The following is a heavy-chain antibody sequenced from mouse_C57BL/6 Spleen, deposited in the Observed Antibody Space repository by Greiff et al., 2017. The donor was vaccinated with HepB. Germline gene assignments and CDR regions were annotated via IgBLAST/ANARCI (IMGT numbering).Heavy chain of an antibody. D-gene: IGHD1-1*01. CDR2: IDPSDSYT. CDR1: GYTFTSYW. CDR3: ARYGNFSMDY. Sequence: VQLQQPGAELVRPGTSVKLSCKASGYTFTSYWMHWVKQRPGQGLEWIGVIDPSDSYTNYNQKFKGKATLTVDTSSSTAYMQLSSLTSEDSAVYYCARYGNFSMDYWGQGTSVTVSP. J-gene: IGHJ4*01. V-gene: IGHV1-59*01.